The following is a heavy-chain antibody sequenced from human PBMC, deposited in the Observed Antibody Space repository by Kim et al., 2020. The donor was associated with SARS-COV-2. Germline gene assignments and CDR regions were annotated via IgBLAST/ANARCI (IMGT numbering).Heavy chain of an antibody. Sequence: SETLSLTCAVSGGSISSSNWWSWVRQPPGKGLEWIGEIYHSGSTNYNPSLKSRVTISVDKSKNQFSLKLSSVTAADTAVYYCARNVDIVATIKRGRFDPWGQGTLVTVSS. CDR1: GGSISSSNW. CDR2: IYHSGST. J-gene: IGHJ5*02. CDR3: ARNVDIVATIKRGRFDP. V-gene: IGHV4-4*02. D-gene: IGHD5-12*01.